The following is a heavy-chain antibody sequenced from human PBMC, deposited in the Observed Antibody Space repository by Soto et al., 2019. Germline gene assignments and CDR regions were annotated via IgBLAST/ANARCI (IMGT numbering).Heavy chain of an antibody. Sequence: EVQLLESGGVLVQPGGSLRLSCAASGFTFNNYAMSWVRQAPGKGLEWVSVISASGYSAYYGGAVKGRFTTSRDNSKSTLYLQMNRLRADDTAVYYCAKGEQLWDPFDSWGQGTLVTVSS. D-gene: IGHD6-13*01. CDR3: AKGEQLWDPFDS. V-gene: IGHV3-23*01. CDR2: ISASGYSA. CDR1: GFTFNNYA. J-gene: IGHJ4*02.